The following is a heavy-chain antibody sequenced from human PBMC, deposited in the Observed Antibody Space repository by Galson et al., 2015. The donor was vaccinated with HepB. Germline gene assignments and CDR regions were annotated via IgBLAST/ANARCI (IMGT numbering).Heavy chain of an antibody. CDR1: GFTFSSHG. V-gene: IGHV3-33*01. D-gene: IGHD3-3*01. CDR2: IWVDGTNK. CDR3: AREGDPHIYWSALDF. Sequence: SLRLSCAASGFTFSSHGMNWVRQAPGKGLEWVATIWVDGTNKFYADSVKGRFTISRDNSKNTLSLQMNSLRADDTAAYYCAREGDPHIYWSALDFWGQGILVTVSS. J-gene: IGHJ4*02.